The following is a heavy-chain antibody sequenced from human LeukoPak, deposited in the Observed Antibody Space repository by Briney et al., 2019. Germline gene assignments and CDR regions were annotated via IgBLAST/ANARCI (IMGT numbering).Heavy chain of an antibody. J-gene: IGHJ4*01. CDR1: GFTFSSYFW. V-gene: IGHV3-74*01. CDR3: VRDLDLGGYSSFEY. Sequence: GGSLRLSCAASGFTFSSYFWMHWLRQAPGKGLVWVSRIKSDGSSSTYADSVKGRSTISRDNAKNSLYLQMNTLRAEDTAVYYCVRDLDLGGYSSFEYWGQGTLVTVSS. D-gene: IGHD4-23*01. CDR2: IKSDGSSS.